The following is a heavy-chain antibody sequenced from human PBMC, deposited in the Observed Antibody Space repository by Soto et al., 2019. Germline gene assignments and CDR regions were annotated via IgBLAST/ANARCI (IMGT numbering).Heavy chain of an antibody. Sequence: SGPTLVKPTQTLTLTCTFSGFSLSTSGVGVGWIRQPPGKALEWLALIYWDDDKRYSPSLKSRLTITKDTSKNQVVLTMTNMDPVDTATYYCAHTRPWGSGSYAHYWGQGTLVTVSS. D-gene: IGHD3-10*01. V-gene: IGHV2-5*02. CDR1: GFSLSTSGVG. CDR3: AHTRPWGSGSYAHY. CDR2: IYWDDDK. J-gene: IGHJ4*02.